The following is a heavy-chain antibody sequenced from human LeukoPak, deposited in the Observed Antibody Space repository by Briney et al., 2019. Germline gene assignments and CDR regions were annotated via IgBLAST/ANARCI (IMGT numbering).Heavy chain of an antibody. D-gene: IGHD6-13*01. V-gene: IGHV3-48*02. CDR3: ARVVAAAGTPRGWFDY. CDR2: ISSSSSTI. Sequence: GGSLRLSCAASGFTFSSYSMNWVRQAPGKGLEWVSYISSSSSTIYYADSVKGRFTISRDNAKNPLYLQMNSLRDEDTAVYYCARVVAAAGTPRGWFDYWGQGTLVTVSS. CDR1: GFTFSSYS. J-gene: IGHJ4*02.